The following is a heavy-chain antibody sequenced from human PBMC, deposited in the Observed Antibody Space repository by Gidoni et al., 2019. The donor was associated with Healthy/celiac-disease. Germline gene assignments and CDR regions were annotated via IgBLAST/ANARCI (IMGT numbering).Heavy chain of an antibody. J-gene: IGHJ6*02. D-gene: IGHD2-15*01. Sequence: QVQLVQSGAEVKKPGASVKVSCKVSGYTLPDLSMHWVRPAPGKGLEWMGGFDPEDGETIYAQKFQGRVTMTEDTSTDTAYMELSSLRSEDTAVYYCATTDIVVVVAAQGIADYYYYGMDVWGQGTTVTVSS. CDR1: GYTLPDLS. CDR3: ATTDIVVVVAAQGIADYYYYGMDV. V-gene: IGHV1-24*01. CDR2: FDPEDGET.